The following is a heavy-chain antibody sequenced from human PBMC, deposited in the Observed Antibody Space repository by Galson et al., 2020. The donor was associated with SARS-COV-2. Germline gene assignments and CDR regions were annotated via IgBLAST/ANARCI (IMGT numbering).Heavy chain of an antibody. CDR2: ISYDGSNT. CDR3: AKDSEEYGFDY. J-gene: IGHJ4*02. Sequence: GGSLRLSCAASGFTFSSYGMHWVRQAPGKGLEWVAVISYDGSNTYYADSVKGRFTISRDNSKNTLYLQMNSLRAEDTAVYYCAKDSEEYGFDYWGQGTLVTVSS. D-gene: IGHD6-6*01. V-gene: IGHV3-30*18. CDR1: GFTFSSYG.